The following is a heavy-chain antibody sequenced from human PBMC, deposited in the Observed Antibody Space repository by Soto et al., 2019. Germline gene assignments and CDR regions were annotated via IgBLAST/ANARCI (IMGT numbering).Heavy chain of an antibody. J-gene: IGHJ4*02. V-gene: IGHV3-33*01. D-gene: IGHD2-8*01. CDR1: GFSFSIFG. CDR3: ARDDKDEYGADRGGFGC. Sequence: QVHLVESEGGEVQPGTSLRLSCAASGFSFSIFGMHWVRQAPGKGLEWVAGIWYDGSNKYYADSVKGRFSISRDNSKNTLYLQMNSLRAEDTAVYYCARDDKDEYGADRGGFGCWGQGTLVTVSS. CDR2: IWYDGSNK.